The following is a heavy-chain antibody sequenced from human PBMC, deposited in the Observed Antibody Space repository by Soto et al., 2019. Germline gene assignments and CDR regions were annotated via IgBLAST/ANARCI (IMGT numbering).Heavy chain of an antibody. CDR2: IDPSDSYT. CDR1: GYSFTSYW. D-gene: IGHD2-15*01. J-gene: IGHJ6*02. V-gene: IGHV5-10-1*01. Sequence: GESLKISFKGSGYSFTSYWISWVRQIPGKGLEWMGRIDPSDSYTNYSPSFQGHVTISADKSICTAYLQWSSLKASDTAMYYCAGYCSGGSCYPTPSLDYYGMDVWRQGTTVTVSS. CDR3: AGYCSGGSCYPTPSLDYYGMDV.